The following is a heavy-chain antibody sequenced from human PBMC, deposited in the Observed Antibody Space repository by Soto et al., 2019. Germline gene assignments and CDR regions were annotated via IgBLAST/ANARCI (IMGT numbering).Heavy chain of an antibody. V-gene: IGHV4-61*01. CDR3: ARSMYYSDGSNYSPFDY. J-gene: IGHJ4*02. D-gene: IGHD3-22*01. Sequence: SETLSLTCTVSGGSVSSGNYYWSWIRQPPGKGLEWIGYFYYTGSTNYNPSLKSPVTISIDASKNQFSLRLSSVTAADTAVYYCARSMYYSDGSNYSPFDYWGQGTLVTVSS. CDR2: FYYTGST. CDR1: GGSVSSGNYY.